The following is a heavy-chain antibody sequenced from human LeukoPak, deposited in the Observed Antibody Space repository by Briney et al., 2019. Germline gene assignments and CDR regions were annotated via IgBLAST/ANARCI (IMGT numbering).Heavy chain of an antibody. CDR1: GFTFSSYA. D-gene: IGHD1-20*01. CDR3: ATGVTGSTLLPDY. CDR2: ISGSGGST. Sequence: GGSLRLSCAASGFTFSSYAMSWVRQAPGKGLEWVSAISGSGGSTYYADSVKGRFTISRDNSKNTLYLQMNSLRAEDTAVYYCATGVTGSTLLPDYWGQGTLVTVSS. J-gene: IGHJ4*02. V-gene: IGHV3-23*01.